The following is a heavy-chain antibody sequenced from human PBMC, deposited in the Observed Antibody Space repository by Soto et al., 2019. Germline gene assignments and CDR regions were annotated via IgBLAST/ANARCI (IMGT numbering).Heavy chain of an antibody. J-gene: IGHJ6*02. V-gene: IGHV2-5*02. D-gene: IGHD4-17*01. CDR1: GFSLSTSGVG. CDR3: VHDYVANYGMDV. Sequence: QITLKESGPTLVKPTQTLTLTCTFSGFSLSTSGVGVGWIRQPPGKALEWLALIYWDDDKRYSPSLKTRLTITKDTSKNHVVLTLTNVDPVDTATYYCVHDYVANYGMDVWGQGTTVTVSS. CDR2: IYWDDDK.